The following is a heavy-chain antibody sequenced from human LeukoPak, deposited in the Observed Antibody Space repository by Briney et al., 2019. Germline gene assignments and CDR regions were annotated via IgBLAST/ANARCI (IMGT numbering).Heavy chain of an antibody. Sequence: ASVKVSCKASGYTFTSYDINWVRQATGQGLEWMGWMNPNSGNTGYAQKFQGGVTITRNTSISTAYMELSSLRSEDTAVYYCARLYYDSSGYTDDAFDIWGQGTMVTVSS. V-gene: IGHV1-8*03. CDR1: GYTFTSYD. J-gene: IGHJ3*02. D-gene: IGHD3-22*01. CDR3: ARLYYDSSGYTDDAFDI. CDR2: MNPNSGNT.